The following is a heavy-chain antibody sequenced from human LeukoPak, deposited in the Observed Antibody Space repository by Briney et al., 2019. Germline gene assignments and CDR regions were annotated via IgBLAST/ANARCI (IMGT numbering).Heavy chain of an antibody. Sequence: ASVKVSCKASGYTFTGYYMHWVRQAPGQGLEWMGIINPSGGSTSYAQKFQGRVTMTRDMSTSTVYMELSSLRSEDTAVYYCARDKGIRPFDYWGQGTLVTVSS. CDR3: ARDKGIRPFDY. CDR2: INPSGGST. V-gene: IGHV1-46*01. J-gene: IGHJ4*02. D-gene: IGHD3-10*01. CDR1: GYTFTGYY.